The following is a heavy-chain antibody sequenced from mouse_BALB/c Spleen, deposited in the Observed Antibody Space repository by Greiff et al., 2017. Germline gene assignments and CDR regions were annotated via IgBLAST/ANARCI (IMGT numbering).Heavy chain of an antibody. CDR1: GYSFTGYN. D-gene: IGHD1-1*01. CDR2: IDPYNGGT. Sequence: VQLKESGPELGKPGASVKISCKASGYSFTGYNMYWVKQSHRKSLEWIGNIDPYNGGTSYNQKSKGKATLTVDKSSSTAYMHLNSLTSEDSAIYYYASSGSSNTMDYWGQGTSVTVSS. V-gene: IGHV1S135*01. CDR3: ASSGSSNTMDY. J-gene: IGHJ4*01.